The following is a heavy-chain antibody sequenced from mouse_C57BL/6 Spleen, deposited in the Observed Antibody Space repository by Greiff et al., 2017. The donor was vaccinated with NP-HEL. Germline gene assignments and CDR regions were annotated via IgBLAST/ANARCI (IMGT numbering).Heavy chain of an antibody. CDR1: GYTFTSYW. J-gene: IGHJ3*01. CDR2: IHPNSGST. CDR3: AREGITTVPVFAY. V-gene: IGHV1-64*01. D-gene: IGHD1-1*01. Sequence: QVQLQQPGAELVKPGASVKLSCKASGYTFTSYWMHWVKQRPGQGLEWIGMIHPNSGSTNYNEKFKSKATLTVDKSSSTAYMQLSSLTSEDSAVYYCAREGITTVPVFAYGGQGTLVTVSA.